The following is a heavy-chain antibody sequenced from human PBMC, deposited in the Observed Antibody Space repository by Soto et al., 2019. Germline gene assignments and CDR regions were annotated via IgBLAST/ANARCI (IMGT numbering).Heavy chain of an antibody. CDR1: RGSISSSNW. Sequence: QVQLQESVTVLVKPSGTLSLTCAVSRGSISSSNWWSWVSKSPGKGLEWIGAMYHTGITNYSRSLKSRVTMSVDKSNNQFSLKLSSVTAADTAVYYCARESYNESNVGYFDLWGRGTLVSVSS. CDR3: ARESYNESNVGYFDL. CDR2: MYHTGIT. D-gene: IGHD1-1*01. J-gene: IGHJ2*01. V-gene: IGHV4-4*02.